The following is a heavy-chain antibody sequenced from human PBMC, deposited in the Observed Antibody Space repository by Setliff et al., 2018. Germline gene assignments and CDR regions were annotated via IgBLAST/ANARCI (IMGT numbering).Heavy chain of an antibody. CDR2: ISVYNGKT. CDR3: ATEKFPGYWGDY. J-gene: IGHJ4*02. V-gene: IGHV1-18*01. D-gene: IGHD3-9*01. Sequence: GASVKVSCKASGYTFTSYGFSWVRQAPGQGLEWMGWISVYNGKTKYAQKFQGRVTMTTDTSTRKAYMEVTSLRSDDTAVYYRATEKFPGYWGDYWGQGTLVTVSS. CDR1: GYTFTSYG.